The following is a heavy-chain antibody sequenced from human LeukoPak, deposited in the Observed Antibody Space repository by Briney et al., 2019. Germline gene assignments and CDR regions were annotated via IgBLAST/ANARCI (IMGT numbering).Heavy chain of an antibody. CDR1: GYTFTGSGWY. J-gene: IGHJ4*02. CDR3: ARDGPAQMVDFDY. D-gene: IGHD3-10*01. Sequence: ASVKVSCKASGYTFTGSGWYLYWLRQAPGQGLECVGWIHPNTGATLYAQKFQGRVTMTTDPSISTAYMELSRLRPDDTAMYYCARDGPAQMVDFDYWGQGTLVTVSS. CDR2: IHPNTGAT. V-gene: IGHV1-2*02.